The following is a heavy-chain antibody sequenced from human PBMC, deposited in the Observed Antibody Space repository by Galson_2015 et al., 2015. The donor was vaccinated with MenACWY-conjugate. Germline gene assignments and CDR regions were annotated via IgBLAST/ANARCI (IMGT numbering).Heavy chain of an antibody. CDR2: ISYSGGT. J-gene: IGHJ6*02. CDR1: GVSISSYY. Sequence: ATLSLTYTVAGVSISSYYWTWIRHPPGKGLEWFAYISYSGGTTYNPALNGRTTFSLDTSKNQLSLKMTTVTAADTAVYYCAIHPSSAQGWKGMDVWGQGTTVTVSS. CDR3: AIHPSSAQGWKGMDV. V-gene: IGHV4-59*08. D-gene: IGHD6-19*01.